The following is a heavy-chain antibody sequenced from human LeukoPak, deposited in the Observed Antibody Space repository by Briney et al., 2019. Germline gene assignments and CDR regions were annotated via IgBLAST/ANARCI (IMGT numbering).Heavy chain of an antibody. J-gene: IGHJ5*02. V-gene: IGHV3-66*01. D-gene: IGHD2-8*01. CDR1: GFTVSSNY. Sequence: GGSLRLSCAASGFTVSSNYMSWVRQAPGKGLEWVSVIYSGGSTYYADSVKGRFTISRDNSKNTLYLQMKSLRAEDTAVYYCARDSGYCPNGVCWHAWFDPWGQGTLVTVSS. CDR3: ARDSGYCPNGVCWHAWFDP. CDR2: IYSGGST.